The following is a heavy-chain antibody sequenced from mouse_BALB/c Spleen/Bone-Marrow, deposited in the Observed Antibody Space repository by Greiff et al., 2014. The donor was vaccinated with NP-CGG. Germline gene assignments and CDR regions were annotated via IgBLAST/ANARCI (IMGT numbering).Heavy chain of an antibody. CDR1: GFTFSDAW. CDR3: TRGRGYYFDY. V-gene: IGHV6-6*01. J-gene: IGHJ2*01. CDR2: IRIKANNHAT. Sequence: LQQSGGGLVQPGGSMKLSCAASGFTFSDAWMDWVRQSPEKGLEWVAEIRIKANNHATFYAESVKGRFTISRDDSKSSVYLQMNGLRTEDTGIYYCTRGRGYYFDYWGQGTTLTVSS.